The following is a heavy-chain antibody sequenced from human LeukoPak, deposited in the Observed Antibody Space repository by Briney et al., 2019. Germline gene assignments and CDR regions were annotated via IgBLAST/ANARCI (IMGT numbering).Heavy chain of an antibody. D-gene: IGHD1-26*01. V-gene: IGHV3-66*01. Sequence: PGGSLRLSCAASGFTVSSNYMSWVPQAPGKGLEWVSVIYSGGSTYYADSVKGRFTISRDNSKNTLYLQMNSLRAEDTAVYYCAREAEIVGATYFDYWGQGTLVTVSS. CDR2: IYSGGST. CDR1: GFTVSSNY. J-gene: IGHJ4*02. CDR3: AREAEIVGATYFDY.